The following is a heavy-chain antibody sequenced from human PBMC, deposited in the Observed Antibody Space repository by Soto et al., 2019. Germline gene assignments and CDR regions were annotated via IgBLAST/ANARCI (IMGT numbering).Heavy chain of an antibody. V-gene: IGHV4-59*01. CDR2: FYDSGST. Sequence: QVQLQESGPGLVKPSETLSLTCTVSGGSISRNYWSWIRQPPGKGLEWIGYFYDSGSTKYNPSLESRVTISVDMSKIQFSLRLSSVTAADTAIYYCAKKRFSSGSIDSLGQGTLVTVSS. J-gene: IGHJ4*02. D-gene: IGHD6-19*01. CDR3: AKKRFSSGSIDS. CDR1: GGSISRNY.